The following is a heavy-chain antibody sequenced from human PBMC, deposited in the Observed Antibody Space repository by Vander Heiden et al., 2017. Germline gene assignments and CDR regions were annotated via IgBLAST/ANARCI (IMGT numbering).Heavy chain of an antibody. CDR3: AWIFGARGTDV. V-gene: IGHV3-74*01. CDR2: INSDGSST. J-gene: IGHJ6*02. CDR1: GFTFSNDW. D-gene: IGHD3-3*01. Sequence: EVQLVESGGGLVEPGGSLRLSCAASGFTFSNDWMHWVRQAPGKGLVWVSRINSDGSSTSYADSVKGRFTISRDNAKKKLYLRMNSLRAEDTAVYYCAWIFGARGTDVWGQGTTVIVSS.